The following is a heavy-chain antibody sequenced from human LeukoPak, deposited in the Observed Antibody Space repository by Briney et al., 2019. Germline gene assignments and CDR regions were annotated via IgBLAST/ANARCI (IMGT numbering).Heavy chain of an antibody. CDR3: ASEAYYYDSSGYYKY. D-gene: IGHD3-22*01. CDR1: RGSTSTYY. CDR2: IYTSGST. V-gene: IGHV4-4*07. J-gene: IGHJ4*02. Sequence: SETLSLTCTVSRGSTSTYYWSWIRQPAGKGLEWIGRIYTSGSTNYNPSLKSRVTMSVDTSKNQFSLKLSSVTAADTAVYYCASEAYYYDSSGYYKYWGQGTLVTVSS.